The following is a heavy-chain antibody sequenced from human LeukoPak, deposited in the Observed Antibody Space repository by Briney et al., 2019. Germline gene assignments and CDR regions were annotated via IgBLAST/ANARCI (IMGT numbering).Heavy chain of an antibody. J-gene: IGHJ4*02. Sequence: PGGSLRLSCAASGFTFSTYGMSWVRQAPGKGLEWVANIKEDGSEKYYVDSVKGRFTISRDNAKKSLYLQMNSLRAEDTAVYYCARIRGGYMLNDYWGQGTLVTVSS. CDR3: ARIRGGYMLNDY. V-gene: IGHV3-7*01. CDR1: GFTFSTYG. CDR2: IKEDGSEK. D-gene: IGHD3-16*01.